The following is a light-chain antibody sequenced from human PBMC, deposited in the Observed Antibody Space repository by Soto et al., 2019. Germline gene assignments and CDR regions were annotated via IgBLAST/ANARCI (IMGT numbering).Light chain of an antibody. Sequence: DIQMTQSPSTLSSSVGDISTITCRASQSISSWLAWYQQKPGKAPKLLIYKASSLESGVPSRFSGSGSGTEFTLTISSLQPDDFATYYCQQYNSYPWTFGQGTKVDIK. V-gene: IGKV1-5*03. CDR3: QQYNSYPWT. J-gene: IGKJ1*01. CDR2: KAS. CDR1: QSISSW.